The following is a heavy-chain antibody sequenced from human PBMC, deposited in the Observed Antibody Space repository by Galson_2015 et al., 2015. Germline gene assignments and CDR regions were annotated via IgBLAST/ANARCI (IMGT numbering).Heavy chain of an antibody. CDR1: GGSVSSNRYY. Sequence: TLSLTCTVSGGSVSSNRYYWGWIRQPPGKGLEWIGSIYFSGSTYYNPSLKSRVTMSVDTSKNQFSLKLSSVTAADTAVYYCARHAGTAVARGGMDVWGQGTTVTVSS. J-gene: IGHJ6*02. CDR3: ARHAGTAVARGGMDV. V-gene: IGHV4-39*01. CDR2: IYFSGST. D-gene: IGHD6-19*01.